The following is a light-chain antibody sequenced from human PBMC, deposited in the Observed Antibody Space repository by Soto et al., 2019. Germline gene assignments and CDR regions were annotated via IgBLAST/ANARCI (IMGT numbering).Light chain of an antibody. V-gene: IGKV3-15*01. J-gene: IGKJ5*01. Sequence: EIVMTQSPATLSVSPGERATLSCRASQSVSSNLAWYQQKPGQAPRILIYGASTRATGIPARFSGSGSGTAFTLTISSLQSEDFAVYYCQQYNNWPITFGQGTRLEFK. CDR3: QQYNNWPIT. CDR1: QSVSSN. CDR2: GAS.